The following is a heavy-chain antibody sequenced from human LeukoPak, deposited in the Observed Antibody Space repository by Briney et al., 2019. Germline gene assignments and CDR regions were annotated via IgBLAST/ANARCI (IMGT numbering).Heavy chain of an antibody. D-gene: IGHD2-15*01. CDR2: INSDGSST. CDR1: GFTFSSYW. CDR3: AKEDVVVVVAATLGDY. Sequence: PGGSLRLSCAASGFTFSSYWMHWVRQAPGKGLVWVSRINSDGSSTSYADSVKGRFTISRDNAKNTLYLQMNSLRAEDTAVYYCAKEDVVVVVAATLGDYWGQGTLVTVSS. V-gene: IGHV3-74*01. J-gene: IGHJ4*02.